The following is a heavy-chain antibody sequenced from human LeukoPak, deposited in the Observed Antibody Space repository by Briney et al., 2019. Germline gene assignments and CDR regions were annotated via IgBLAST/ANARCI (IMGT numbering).Heavy chain of an antibody. CDR2: INPNSGGT. CDR3: ARVPVGVRGVIPKTDTYYFDY. V-gene: IGHV1-2*02. CDR1: GYTFTGYY. Sequence: GASVKVSCKASGYTFTGYYMHWVRQAPGQGLEWMGWINPNSGGTNYAQKFQGRVTMTRDTSISTAYMELSRLRSDDTAVYYCARVPVGVRGVIPKTDTYYFDYWGQGTLVTVSS. D-gene: IGHD3-10*01. J-gene: IGHJ4*02.